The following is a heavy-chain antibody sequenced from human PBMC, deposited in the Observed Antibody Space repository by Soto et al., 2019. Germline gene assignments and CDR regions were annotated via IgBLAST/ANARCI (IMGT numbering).Heavy chain of an antibody. J-gene: IGHJ4*02. CDR2: IYYSGST. Sequence: SETLSLTCTVSGGSISSYYWSWIRQPPGKGLEWIGYIYYSGSTNYNPSLKSRVTITKDTSKNQVVLRMTNIDPVDTATYYCAHRLNGPVKNWGQGTLVTVSS. CDR1: GGSISSYY. CDR3: AHRLNGPVKN. V-gene: IGHV4-59*01. D-gene: IGHD2-2*01.